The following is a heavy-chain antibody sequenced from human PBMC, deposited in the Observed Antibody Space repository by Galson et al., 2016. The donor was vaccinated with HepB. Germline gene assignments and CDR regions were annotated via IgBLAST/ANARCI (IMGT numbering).Heavy chain of an antibody. Sequence: SLRLSCAASDFTVSSNYMSWVRQAPEKGLEWVSVIDPGGDTYYAGSVKGRFTISRDNAQNSMYLQMNSLRAEDTAVYYCARTYYYDSSGCYYDFWGQGTLVTVSS. CDR2: IDPGGDT. D-gene: IGHD3-22*01. CDR3: ARTYYYDSSGCYYDF. CDR1: DFTVSSNY. V-gene: IGHV3-53*01. J-gene: IGHJ4*02.